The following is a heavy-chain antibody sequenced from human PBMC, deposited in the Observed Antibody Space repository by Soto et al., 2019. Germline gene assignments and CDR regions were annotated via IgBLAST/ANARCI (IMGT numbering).Heavy chain of an antibody. CDR3: ARKIWGPEP. CDR2: IKKDGSEK. D-gene: IGHD7-27*01. V-gene: IGHV3-7*03. J-gene: IGHJ4*02. CDR1: GFTFTKYW. Sequence: EVQLVESGGGLVQPGESLRLSCAASGFTFTKYWMTWVRQAPGRGLEWVANIKKDGSEKHYVDAVKGRLIISRDNAKNSVYLQIPTLSAADTPVYYRARKIWGPEPWGQGTRVTVSS.